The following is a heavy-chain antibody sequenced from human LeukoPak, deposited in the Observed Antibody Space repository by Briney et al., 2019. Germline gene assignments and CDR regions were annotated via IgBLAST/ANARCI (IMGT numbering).Heavy chain of an antibody. V-gene: IGHV3-30*02. D-gene: IGHD3-3*01. J-gene: IGHJ4*02. CDR3: AKDLYDFWSGYYTGGFDY. CDR2: IRYDGSNK. CDR1: GFTFSSYG. Sequence: GGSLRLSCAASGFTFSSYGMHWVRQAPGQGLAWVAFIRYDGSNKYYADSVKGRFTISRDNSKNTLYLQMNSLRAEDTAVYYCAKDLYDFWSGYYTGGFDYWGQGTLVTVSS.